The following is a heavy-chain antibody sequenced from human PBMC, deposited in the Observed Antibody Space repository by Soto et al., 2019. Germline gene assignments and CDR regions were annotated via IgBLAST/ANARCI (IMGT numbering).Heavy chain of an antibody. V-gene: IGHV4-59*08. J-gene: IGHJ4*02. Sequence: SETLSLTCTVSGVSIRGAVSRYYWSWVRQPPGKGLEWIGYIYYSGSTNYNPSLKSRVTISVDTSKNQFSLKLSSVTAADTAVYYCARQGIAVAAHFDFWGQGTPVTVSS. CDR3: ARQGIAVAAHFDF. CDR2: IYYSGST. CDR1: GVSIRGAVSRYY. D-gene: IGHD6-19*01.